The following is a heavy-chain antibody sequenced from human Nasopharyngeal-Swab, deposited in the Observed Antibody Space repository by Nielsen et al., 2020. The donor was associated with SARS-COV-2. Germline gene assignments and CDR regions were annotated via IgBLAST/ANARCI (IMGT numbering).Heavy chain of an antibody. V-gene: IGHV3-30*04. CDR1: GFPFSSYT. J-gene: IGHJ4*02. Sequence: LSLTCAASGFPFSSYTIHWVRQAPGKGLEWVAVISYDASDKYYADSVKGRFTLSRDNSKNTVYLQMNSLRAEDTAVYYCARDRPHWGCDYWGQGTLVTVSS. CDR3: ARDRPHWGCDY. CDR2: ISYDASDK. D-gene: IGHD3-16*01.